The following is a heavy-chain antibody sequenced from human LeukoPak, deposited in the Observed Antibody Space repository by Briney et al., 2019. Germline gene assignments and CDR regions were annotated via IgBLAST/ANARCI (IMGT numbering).Heavy chain of an antibody. V-gene: IGHV3-30*02. Sequence: GGSLRLSCAASGFTFSSSGMNWVRQAPGKGLEWVAFTTHDGSDKYYADSVKGRFTISRDNSKNTLYLQMNSLRAEDTAVYYCAKDRANAWSSDYWGQGTLVTVSS. J-gene: IGHJ4*02. CDR3: AKDRANAWSSDY. CDR1: GFTFSSSG. D-gene: IGHD3-10*01. CDR2: TTHDGSDK.